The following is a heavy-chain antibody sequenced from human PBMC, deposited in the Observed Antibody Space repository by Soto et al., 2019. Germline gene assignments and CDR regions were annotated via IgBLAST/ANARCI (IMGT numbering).Heavy chain of an antibody. CDR3: ARDLGRYCSSTSCPPGVGFDP. Sequence: ASVKVSCKASGYTFTSYGISWVRQAPGQGLEWMGWISAYNGNTNYAQKLQGRVTMTTDTSTSTAYMELRSLRSDDAAVYYCARDLGRYCSSTSCPPGVGFDPWGQGTLVTVSS. V-gene: IGHV1-18*04. CDR2: ISAYNGNT. J-gene: IGHJ5*02. D-gene: IGHD2-2*01. CDR1: GYTFTSYG.